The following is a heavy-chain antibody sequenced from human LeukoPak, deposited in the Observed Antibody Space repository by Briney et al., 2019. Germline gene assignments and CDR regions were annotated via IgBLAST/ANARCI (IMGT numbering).Heavy chain of an antibody. CDR1: GGSISSGGYY. V-gene: IGHV4-30-2*01. CDR3: ARVEWELHWFDP. CDR2: IYHSGST. Sequence: SETLSLTCTVSGGSISSGGYYWSWIRQPPGKGLEWIGYIYHSGSTYYNPSLESRVTISVDRSKNQFSLKLSSVTAADTAVYYCARVEWELHWFDPWGQGTLVTVSS. D-gene: IGHD1-26*01. J-gene: IGHJ5*02.